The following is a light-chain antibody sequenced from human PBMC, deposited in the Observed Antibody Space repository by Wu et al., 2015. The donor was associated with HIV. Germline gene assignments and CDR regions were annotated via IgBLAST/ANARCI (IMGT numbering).Light chain of an antibody. CDR2: GAS. CDR3: QQYNYWLYS. V-gene: IGKV3-15*01. J-gene: IGKJ2*01. Sequence: EVVMTQSPVTLSVSLGERATLSCRASQSAGNNLAWYQQRPGQAPRLLIYGASTRSTGVPARFSGSGSGTEFTLTISSLQSEDLAIYYCQQYNYWLYSFGRGPSWRSN. CDR1: QSAGNN.